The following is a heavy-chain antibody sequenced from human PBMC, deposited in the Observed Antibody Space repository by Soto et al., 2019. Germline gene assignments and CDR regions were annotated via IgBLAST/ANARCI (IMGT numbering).Heavy chain of an antibody. J-gene: IGHJ3*02. V-gene: IGHV4-59*01. CDR3: ARDSEDYGDSSAFDI. D-gene: IGHD4-17*01. Sequence: SETLSLTCTVSGGSISSYYWSWIRQPPGKGPEWIGYIYYSGSTNYNPSLKSRVTISVDTSKNQFSLKLSSVTAADTAVYYCARDSEDYGDSSAFDIWGQGTMVTVSS. CDR2: IYYSGST. CDR1: GGSISSYY.